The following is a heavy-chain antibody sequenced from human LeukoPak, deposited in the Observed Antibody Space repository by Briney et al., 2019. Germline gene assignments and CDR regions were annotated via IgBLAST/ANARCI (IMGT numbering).Heavy chain of an antibody. Sequence: SETLSLTCTVSGYSITSGYYWGWVRQSPGKGLDWIGTMYHTGITYYSASLKRRIFMSVDTSKNQFSLKLSSVTAADTAVYYCARSVGGYSYGFFSYWGQGTLVTVSS. J-gene: IGHJ4*02. D-gene: IGHD5-18*01. CDR1: GYSITSGYY. V-gene: IGHV4-38-2*02. CDR2: MYHTGIT. CDR3: ARSVGGYSYGFFSY.